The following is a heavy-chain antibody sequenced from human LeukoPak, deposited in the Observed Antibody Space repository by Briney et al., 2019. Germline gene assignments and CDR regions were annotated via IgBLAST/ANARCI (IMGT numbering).Heavy chain of an antibody. CDR2: VYESGST. J-gene: IGHJ3*02. CDR1: GGSFSSSIYY. CDR3: ARHHISGWLQSAFDI. V-gene: IGHV4-39*01. D-gene: IGHD5-24*01. Sequence: SETLSLTCSVPGGSFSSSIYYWGWIRQPPGKGLEWIGSVYESGSTHYNPSLKSRVTISVDTSKNQFSLKLSSVTAADTAVYYCARHHISGWLQSAFDIWGQGTMVTVSA.